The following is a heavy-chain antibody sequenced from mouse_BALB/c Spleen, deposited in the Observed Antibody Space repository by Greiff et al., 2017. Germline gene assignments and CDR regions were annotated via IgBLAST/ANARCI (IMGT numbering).Heavy chain of an antibody. J-gene: IGHJ3*01. CDR3: ARPGDYGYWFAY. D-gene: IGHD1-2*01. Sequence: EVKLVESGGGLVQPGGSLKLSCAASGFDFSRYWMSWVRQAPGKGLEWIGEINPDSSTINYTPSLKDKFIISRDNAKNTLYLQMSKVRSEDTALYYCARPGDYGYWFAYWGQGTLVTVSA. CDR2: INPDSSTI. V-gene: IGHV4-1*02. CDR1: GFDFSRYW.